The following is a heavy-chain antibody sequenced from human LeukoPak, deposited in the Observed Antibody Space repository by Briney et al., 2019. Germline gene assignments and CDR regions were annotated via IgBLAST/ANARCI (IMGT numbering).Heavy chain of an antibody. CDR2: FDTEDGET. CDR1: AYTLTELS. V-gene: IGHV1-24*01. J-gene: IGHJ4*02. Sequence: AASGKVSRKVSAYTLTELSMHWMRQAPGTGLEWKGGFDTEDGETIYAKKFQGRVTMTEDTSTDTAYMELSSLRSEDTAVYYCATDRRQIFGVVLSKGSWGQGTLVTVSS. CDR3: ATDRRQIFGVVLSKGS. D-gene: IGHD3-3*01.